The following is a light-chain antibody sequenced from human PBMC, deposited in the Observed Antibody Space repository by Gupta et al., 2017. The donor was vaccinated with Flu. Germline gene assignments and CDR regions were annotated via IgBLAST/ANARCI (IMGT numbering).Light chain of an antibody. CDR1: SLRTYY. J-gene: IGLJ2*01. Sequence: SSELTQDPAVSVALGQTVRITCQGASLRTYYTSWYQQKPGQAPVLVIYARDNRHSGIPDRFSGSSSGNTASLTITGAQAEDEADYYCNSRDNSGNHVIFGGGTKLTVL. CDR3: NSRDNSGNHVI. V-gene: IGLV3-19*01. CDR2: ARD.